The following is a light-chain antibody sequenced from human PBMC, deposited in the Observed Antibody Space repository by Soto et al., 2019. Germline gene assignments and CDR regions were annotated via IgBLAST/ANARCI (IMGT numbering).Light chain of an antibody. Sequence: DIQMTQSPSTLSAFVGDRVTITCRASQSINSWLAWYQQKPGKAPNLLIYKASNLESGAPSRFSGSGSGTEFSLTISSLKPDDFATYYCQQYHRSPVTFGGGTKVEIK. J-gene: IGKJ4*01. CDR3: QQYHRSPVT. CDR2: KAS. CDR1: QSINSW. V-gene: IGKV1-5*03.